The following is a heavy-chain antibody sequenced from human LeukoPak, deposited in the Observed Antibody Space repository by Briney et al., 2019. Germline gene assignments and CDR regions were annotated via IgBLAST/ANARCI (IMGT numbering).Heavy chain of an antibody. D-gene: IGHD4/OR15-4a*01. Sequence: SGGSLRLSCAASGFTFSSYEMNWVRQAPGKGLEWVSYISSSGSTIYYADSVKGRFTISRDNGKNSLDLQMNSLRADDTAVYYCARDTLGEGEDANYAVYYFDYWGQGTVVTVSS. CDR1: GFTFSSYE. CDR2: ISSSGSTI. J-gene: IGHJ4*02. V-gene: IGHV3-48*03. CDR3: ARDTLGEGEDANYAVYYFDY.